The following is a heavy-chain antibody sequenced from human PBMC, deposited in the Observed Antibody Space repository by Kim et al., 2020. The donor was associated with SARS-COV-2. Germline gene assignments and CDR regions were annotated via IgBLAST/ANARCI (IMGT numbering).Heavy chain of an antibody. V-gene: IGHV4-39*01. D-gene: IGHD1-26*01. J-gene: IGHJ4*02. CDR2: IYYSGST. CDR3: ARQGGSYFDY. CDR1: GGSISSSSYY. Sequence: SETLSLTCTVSGGSISSSSYYWGWIRQPPGKGLEWIGSIYYSGSTYYNPSLKSRVTISVDTSKNQFSLKLSSVTAADTAVYYCARQGGSYFDYWGQGTLVTVSS.